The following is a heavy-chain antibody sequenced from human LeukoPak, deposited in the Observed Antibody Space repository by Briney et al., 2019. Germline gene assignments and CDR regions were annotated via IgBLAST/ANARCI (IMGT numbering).Heavy chain of an antibody. D-gene: IGHD3-22*01. J-gene: IGHJ4*02. CDR3: ARESPTYYYEGSGYLFDY. CDR2: ISGCGGST. Sequence: GGSLTLSCAPSGFTFSSYAMSWVRQAPGKGLEWVSAISGCGGSTYYADSVKGRFTISRDNSKNTLYLQINSLRAEDTAVYFCARESPTYYYEGSGYLFDYWGQGTLVTVSS. CDR1: GFTFSSYA. V-gene: IGHV3-23*01.